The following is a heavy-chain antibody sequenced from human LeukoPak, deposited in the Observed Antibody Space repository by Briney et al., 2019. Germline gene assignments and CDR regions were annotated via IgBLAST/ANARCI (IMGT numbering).Heavy chain of an antibody. V-gene: IGHV3-30*03. CDR2: ISYDENTK. CDR3: ARDFEYGMDV. J-gene: IGHJ6*02. CDR1: GFTFRTNG. Sequence: GGSLRLSCAASGFTFRTNGMHWVRQAPGKGLEWVAVISYDENTKYYGDSVKGRFTISRDNSKNTLYLQMNSLRPEDTAVYYCARDFEYGMDVWGQGTTVTVSS.